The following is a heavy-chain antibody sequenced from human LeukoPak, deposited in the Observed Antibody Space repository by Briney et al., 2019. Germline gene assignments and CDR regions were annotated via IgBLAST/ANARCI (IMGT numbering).Heavy chain of an antibody. CDR2: IRYDGSNK. J-gene: IGHJ4*02. CDR1: GFTFSSYG. V-gene: IGHV3-30*02. CDR3: ARVAVAGTRKFYYFDY. D-gene: IGHD6-19*01. Sequence: PGGSLRLSCAASGFTFSSYGMHWVRQAPGKGLEWVAFIRYDGSNKYYADSVKGRFTISRDNSKNTLYLQMGSLRAEDMAVYYCARVAVAGTRKFYYFDYWGQGTLVTVSS.